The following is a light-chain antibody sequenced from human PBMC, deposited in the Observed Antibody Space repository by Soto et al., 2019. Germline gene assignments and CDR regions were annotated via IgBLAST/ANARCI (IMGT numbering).Light chain of an antibody. J-gene: IGLJ1*01. CDR1: SSDIGGYYY. CDR3: TSYSSSDIFYV. Sequence: LTQPASVSGSPGQSITISCTGTSSDIGGYYYVSWYQHHPGKAPKLLIYQVTNRPSRVSNRFSGSKSGNTTSLTISGLQADDEADYYCTSYSSSDIFYVFGTGTKVTVL. CDR2: QVT. V-gene: IGLV2-14*01.